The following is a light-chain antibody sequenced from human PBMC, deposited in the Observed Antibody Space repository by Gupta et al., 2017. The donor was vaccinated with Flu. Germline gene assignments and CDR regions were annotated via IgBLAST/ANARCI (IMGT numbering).Light chain of an antibody. V-gene: IGLV1-44*01. Sequence: QSVLAQPTSASGTPGQRVTISCSGSTSNIGSNAVNWYQQVPGTSPKLLIYGTNQRPSGVPDRFTGSKSGTSASLAIRGLQSEDEADYYCAAWDDSLNGHYVFGTGTKVTVL. CDR1: TSNIGSNA. CDR2: GTN. J-gene: IGLJ1*01. CDR3: AAWDDSLNGHYV.